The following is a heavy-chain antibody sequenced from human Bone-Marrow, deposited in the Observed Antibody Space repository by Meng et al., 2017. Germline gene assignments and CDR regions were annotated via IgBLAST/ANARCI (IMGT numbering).Heavy chain of an antibody. CDR2: INSDGSIT. CDR3: ARAPGIAAAA. D-gene: IGHD6-25*01. CDR1: GFTFSTYG. Sequence: EVQLVESGGGLVQPGWSLRLSCAASGFTFSTYGMHWVRQAPGKGLVWVSHINSDGSITGYADSVKGRFTISRDNAKNTLFLQMSSLRAEDTAVYYCARAPGIAAAAWGQGALVTVSS. V-gene: IGHV3-74*02. J-gene: IGHJ4*02.